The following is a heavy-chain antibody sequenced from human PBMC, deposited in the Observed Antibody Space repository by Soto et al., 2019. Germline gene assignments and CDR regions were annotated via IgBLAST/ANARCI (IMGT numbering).Heavy chain of an antibody. Sequence: ASVKVSCKASGGTVSSYTISWARQAPGQGLEWMGRIIPILGIANYAQKFQGRVTITADKSTSTAYMELSSLRSEDTAVYYCASIGSGVATTRPHRTNDAFDIWGQGTMVTVSS. J-gene: IGHJ3*02. D-gene: IGHD5-12*01. CDR3: ASIGSGVATTRPHRTNDAFDI. CDR1: GGTVSSYT. V-gene: IGHV1-69*02. CDR2: IIPILGIA.